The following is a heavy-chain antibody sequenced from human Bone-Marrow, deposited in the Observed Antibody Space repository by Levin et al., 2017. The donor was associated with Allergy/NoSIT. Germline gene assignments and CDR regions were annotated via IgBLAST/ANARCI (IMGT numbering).Heavy chain of an antibody. D-gene: IGHD2-15*01. CDR1: GFTFSRYG. CDR2: IWYDGSHN. V-gene: IGHV3-33*01. Sequence: GGSLRLSCAASGFTFSRYGMHWVRQAPGKGLEWVAVIWYDGSHNYYADSVKGRFTISRDNSENTLFLQMNSLRVEDTAVYYCARDRYYCSPGTCYIVAGQTDYWGQGTLVTVSS. J-gene: IGHJ4*02. CDR3: ARDRYYCSPGTCYIVAGQTDY.